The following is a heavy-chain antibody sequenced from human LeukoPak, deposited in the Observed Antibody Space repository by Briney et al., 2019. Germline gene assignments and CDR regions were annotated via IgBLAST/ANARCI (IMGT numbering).Heavy chain of an antibody. CDR3: ARTSRSSSIDD. V-gene: IGHV3-7*01. D-gene: IGHD2-15*01. CDR2: INQDGSGK. CDR1: GFTFSNYW. J-gene: IGHJ4*02. Sequence: PGGSLRLSCAASGFTFSNYWMSWVRQAPRKGQEWVANINQDGSGKSYVDSVKGRFTISRDNAKSSLFLEMNSLRVEDTAMYYCARTSRSSSIDDWGQGTLVTVSS.